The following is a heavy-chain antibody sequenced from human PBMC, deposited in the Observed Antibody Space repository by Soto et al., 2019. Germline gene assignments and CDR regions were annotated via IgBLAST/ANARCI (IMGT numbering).Heavy chain of an antibody. CDR1: GFTFSSYG. CDR2: IWYDGSNE. J-gene: IGHJ4*02. CDR3: ARDRRGSGWYDYFDY. Sequence: QVQLVESGGGVVQPGRSLRLSCAASGFTFSSYGMHWVRQVPGKGLEWVAVIWYDGSNENYADSVKGRFTISRDNSKNTLYLQMNSLRAEDTALYYCARDRRGSGWYDYFDYWGQGTLVTVSS. D-gene: IGHD6-19*01. V-gene: IGHV3-33*01.